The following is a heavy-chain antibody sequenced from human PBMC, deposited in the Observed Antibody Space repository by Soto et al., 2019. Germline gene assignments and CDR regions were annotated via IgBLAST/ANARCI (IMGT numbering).Heavy chain of an antibody. CDR3: TRLSDYIWGSYRPLYYFDY. CDR1: GFTFGDYA. V-gene: IGHV3-49*03. D-gene: IGHD3-16*02. J-gene: IGHJ4*02. Sequence: PGGSLRLSCTASGFTFGDYAMSWFRQAPGKGLEWVGFIRSKAYGGTTEYAASVKGRFTISRDDSKSIAYLQMNSLKTEDTAVYYCTRLSDYIWGSYRPLYYFDYWGQGTLVTVSS. CDR2: IRSKAYGGTT.